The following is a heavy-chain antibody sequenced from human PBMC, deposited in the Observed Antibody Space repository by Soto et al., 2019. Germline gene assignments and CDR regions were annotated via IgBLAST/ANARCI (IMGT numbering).Heavy chain of an antibody. CDR2: INPNGGVT. CDR1: GDTFNDYY. Sequence: QVQLVQSGAEVKKPGASVTVSCRSSGDTFNDYYIHWVRKAPGQGLEWMGWINPNGGVTKYAQKFQGWVSMTRDTSIGTVYMQLSRFRSDDTAVYYCARESGGAAATLDYYYCYMDVRGTGTAVTVYS. CDR3: ARESGGAAATLDYYYCYMDV. V-gene: IGHV1-2*04. D-gene: IGHD1-26*01. J-gene: IGHJ6*03.